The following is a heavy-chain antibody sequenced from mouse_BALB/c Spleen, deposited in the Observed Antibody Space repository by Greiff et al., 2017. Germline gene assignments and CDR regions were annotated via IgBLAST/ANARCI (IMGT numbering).Heavy chain of an antibody. Sequence: EVQLQESGGDLVKPGGSLKLSCAASGFTFSSYGMSWVRQTPDKRLEWVATISSGGSYTYYPDSVKGRFTISRDNAKNTLYLQMSSLKSEDTAMYYCARHDGLYAMDYWGQGTSVTVSS. CDR3: ARHDGLYAMDY. CDR1: GFTFSSYG. V-gene: IGHV5-6*01. D-gene: IGHD1-2*01. CDR2: ISSGGSYT. J-gene: IGHJ4*01.